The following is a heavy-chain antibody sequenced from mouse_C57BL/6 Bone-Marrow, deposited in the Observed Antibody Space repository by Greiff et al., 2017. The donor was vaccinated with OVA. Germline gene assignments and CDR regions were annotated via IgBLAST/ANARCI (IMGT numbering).Heavy chain of an antibody. V-gene: IGHV5-15*01. Sequence: EVKLVDSGGGLVQPGGSLKLSCAASGFTFSDYGMAWVRQAPRKGPEWVAFISNLAYSIYYADTVTGRFTISRENAKNTLYLEMSSLRSEDTAMYYCARQPGTGAYWGQGTLVTVSA. J-gene: IGHJ3*01. D-gene: IGHD4-1*01. CDR2: ISNLAYSI. CDR3: ARQPGTGAY. CDR1: GFTFSDYG.